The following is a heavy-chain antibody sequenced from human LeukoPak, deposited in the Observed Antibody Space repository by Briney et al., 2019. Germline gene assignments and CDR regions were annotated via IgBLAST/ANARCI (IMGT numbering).Heavy chain of an antibody. J-gene: IGHJ3*02. CDR1: GGSISSYY. V-gene: IGHV4-59*01. CDR2: IYYSGST. CDR3: ARESPVRYAFDI. Sequence: KPSETLSLTCTVSGGSISSYYWSWIRQPPGKGLEWIGYIYYSGSTNYNPSLKSRVTISVDTSKNQFSLKLSSVTAADTAVYYCARESPVRYAFDIWGQGTMVTVSS.